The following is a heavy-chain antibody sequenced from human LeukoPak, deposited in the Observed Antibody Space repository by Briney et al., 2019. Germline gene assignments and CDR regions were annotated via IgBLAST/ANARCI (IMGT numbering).Heavy chain of an antibody. Sequence: GGSLRLSCTASGFTFSSYSMNWVRQAPGKGLEWVANIKQDGSEKYYVDSVKGRFTISRDNAKNSLYLQMNSLRAEDTAVYYCAELGITMIGGVWGKGTTVTISS. CDR1: GFTFSSYS. CDR2: IKQDGSEK. D-gene: IGHD3-10*02. V-gene: IGHV3-7*01. CDR3: AELGITMIGGV. J-gene: IGHJ6*04.